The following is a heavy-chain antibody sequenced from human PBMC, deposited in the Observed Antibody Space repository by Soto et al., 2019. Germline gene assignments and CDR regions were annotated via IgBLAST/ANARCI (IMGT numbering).Heavy chain of an antibody. Sequence: EVQLLESGGGLVQPGGSLRLSCAASGFTFSDSAMSWVRQAPGKGLEWVSHISGSGGSTYYADSVKGRFTISRDSSKNTPYLQMNRLRAEDTVVYYRARVSCNSASSPIAYWGQGTLVTVSS. CDR2: ISGSGGST. V-gene: IGHV3-23*01. CDR3: ARVSCNSASSPIAY. CDR1: GFTFSDSA. J-gene: IGHJ4*02. D-gene: IGHD2-2*01.